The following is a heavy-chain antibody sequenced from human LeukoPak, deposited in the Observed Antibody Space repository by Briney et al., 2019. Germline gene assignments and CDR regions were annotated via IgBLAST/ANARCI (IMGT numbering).Heavy chain of an antibody. V-gene: IGHV3-23*01. J-gene: IGHJ5*02. CDR2: ISGSGGST. CDR1: GFTFSSYA. Sequence: GGSLRLSCAASGFTFSSYAMTWVRQAPGKGLEWVSAISGSGGSTYYADSVKGRFTISRDNSKNTLYLQMNSLRAEDTAVYYCAKAPVRGVANWFDPWGQGTLVTVSS. D-gene: IGHD3-10*01. CDR3: AKAPVRGVANWFDP.